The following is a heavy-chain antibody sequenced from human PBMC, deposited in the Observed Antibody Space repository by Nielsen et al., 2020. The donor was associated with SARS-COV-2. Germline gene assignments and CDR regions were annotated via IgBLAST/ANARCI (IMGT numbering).Heavy chain of an antibody. CDR2: ISYDGSNK. J-gene: IGHJ4*02. Sequence: GGSLRLSCAASGFTFSSYAMHWVRQAPGKGLEWVAVISYDGSNKYYADPVKGRFTIPRDNSKNTLYLQMNSLRAEDTAVYYCARYGSGSPHFDYWGQGTLVTVSS. CDR1: GFTFSSYA. D-gene: IGHD3-10*01. CDR3: ARYGSGSPHFDY. V-gene: IGHV3-30-3*01.